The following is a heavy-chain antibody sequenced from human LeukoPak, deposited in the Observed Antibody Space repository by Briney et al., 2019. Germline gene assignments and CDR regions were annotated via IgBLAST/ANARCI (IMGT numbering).Heavy chain of an antibody. D-gene: IGHD3-22*01. J-gene: IGHJ3*02. CDR3: ARDGQYYFDSSGFSLIPDAFNI. CDR1: GYTFTSYG. Sequence: ASVKVSCKASGYTFTSYGIGWVRQAPGQGLEWMGWISAYNGNTNYAQKFQGRVTMTTDTSTSTAYMELRSLRSGDTAVYYCARDGQYYFDSSGFSLIPDAFNIWGQGTMVTVSS. CDR2: ISAYNGNT. V-gene: IGHV1-18*01.